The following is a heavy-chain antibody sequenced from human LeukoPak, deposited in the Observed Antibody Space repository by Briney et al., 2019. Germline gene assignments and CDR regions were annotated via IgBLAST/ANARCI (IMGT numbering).Heavy chain of an antibody. CDR1: GFIFSTYG. CDR2: IQFDGSEE. Sequence: GGSLRLSCAASGFIFSTYGMHWVRQAPGKGLEWVAFIQFDGSEEFYADSVKGRFTISRDNSKNTLYLQMNSLRAEDTSVYYCAEDQKLQPFHYWGQGTLVTVSS. J-gene: IGHJ4*02. V-gene: IGHV3-30*02. CDR3: AEDQKLQPFHY. D-gene: IGHD2-15*01.